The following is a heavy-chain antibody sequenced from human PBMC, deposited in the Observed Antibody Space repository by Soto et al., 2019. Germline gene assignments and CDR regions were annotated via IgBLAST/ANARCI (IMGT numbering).Heavy chain of an antibody. CDR3: FSMELELPTAY. V-gene: IGHV3-15*07. CDR2: IKSKTDGGTT. Sequence: EVQLVESGGGLVKPGGSLRLSCAASGFTFSNAWMNWVRQAPGKGLEWVGRIKSKTDGGTTDYAAPVKGRFTISRDDSKNTLYLQMNSLKTEDTAVYYCFSMELELPTAYWGQGTLVTVSS. D-gene: IGHD3-10*01. CDR1: GFTFSNAW. J-gene: IGHJ4*02.